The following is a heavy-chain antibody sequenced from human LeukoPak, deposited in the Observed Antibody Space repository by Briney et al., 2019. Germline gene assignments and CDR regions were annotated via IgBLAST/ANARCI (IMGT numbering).Heavy chain of an antibody. Sequence: PSQTLSLTCTVSAGSISSSSYYSGWIRQSPGRGLEWIGTIYYAGSTYYNPSLKGRSTISVDTSQNQFSLKLTSASASDTAVYFCASHSPGRNFWSGYAPGTFDYWGQGTLVSVCS. CDR2: IYYAGST. J-gene: IGHJ4*02. CDR3: ASHSPGRNFWSGYAPGTFDY. D-gene: IGHD3-3*01. CDR1: AGSISSSSYY. V-gene: IGHV4-39*01.